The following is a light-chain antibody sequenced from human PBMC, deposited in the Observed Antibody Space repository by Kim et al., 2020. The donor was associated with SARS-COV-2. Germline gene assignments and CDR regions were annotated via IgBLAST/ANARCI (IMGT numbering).Light chain of an antibody. CDR3: SSYAGSNIYV. Sequence: GQSVPIPCTGTSSDIGGYNYVSWYQQHPGKAPKLMIYEVSKRPSGVPDRFSGSKSGNTASLTVSGLQAEDEADYYCSSYAGSNIYVFGTGTKVTVL. CDR2: EVS. V-gene: IGLV2-8*01. J-gene: IGLJ1*01. CDR1: SSDIGGYNY.